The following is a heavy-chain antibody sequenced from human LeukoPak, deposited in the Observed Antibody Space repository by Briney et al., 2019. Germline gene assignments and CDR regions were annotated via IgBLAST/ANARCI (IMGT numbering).Heavy chain of an antibody. CDR1: GFTFSRNW. CDR3: ATQSRSTSWNY. J-gene: IGHJ4*02. CDR2: LSQDGSEK. D-gene: IGHD1-1*01. Sequence: GSLRLSCLASGFTFSRNWMNWVRRTPGKGLEWLTNLSQDGSEKHYADSVEGRFTVSRDNAKNSQYLQMNSLRDEDTGVYYCATQSRSTSWNYWGQGTLVTVSS. V-gene: IGHV3-7*01.